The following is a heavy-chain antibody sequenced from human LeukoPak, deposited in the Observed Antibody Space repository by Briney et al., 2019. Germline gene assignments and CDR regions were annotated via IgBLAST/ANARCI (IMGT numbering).Heavy chain of an antibody. CDR2: SRDKANSYTT. J-gene: IGHJ4*02. D-gene: IGHD3-22*01. CDR3: ARDPYYYDSSGGDY. V-gene: IGHV3-72*01. CDR1: GFTFSDHY. Sequence: GGSLRLSCAASGFTFSDHYMGWVRQAPGKGLEWVGRSRDKANSYTTENAASVKGRFTISRDDSKSALYLQMNSLETEDTAVYYCARDPYYYDSSGGDYWGQGTLVTVSS.